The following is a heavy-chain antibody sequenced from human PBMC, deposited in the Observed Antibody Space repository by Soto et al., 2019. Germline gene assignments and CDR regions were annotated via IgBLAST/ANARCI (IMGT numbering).Heavy chain of an antibody. CDR3: ARHDYGGFGL. V-gene: IGHV4-39*01. J-gene: IGHJ4*02. D-gene: IGHD4-17*01. CDR2: IYYSGST. Sequence: QLQLQESGPGLVKPSETLSLTCTVSGGSISRSSYYWGWIRQPPGKGLEWIGSIYYSGSTYYNPSRKSRVTIYVDTSKNQLSLTLSSVTAADTAVYYCARHDYGGFGLWGQGTLVTVSS. CDR1: GGSISRSSYY.